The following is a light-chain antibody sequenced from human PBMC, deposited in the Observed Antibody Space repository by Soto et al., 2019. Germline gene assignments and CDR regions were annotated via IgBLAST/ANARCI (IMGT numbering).Light chain of an antibody. V-gene: IGLV2-23*02. CDR1: SSDVGSYNL. CDR2: GVT. J-gene: IGLJ1*01. Sequence: QSVLTQPASVSGSPGQSITISCTGTSSDVGSYNLVSWYQQHPGKAPKFMIYGVTKRPSGVSNRFSGSKSGNAASLTISGLQAEDEADYYCCSYAGSNTYVVGTGTKVTVL. CDR3: CSYAGSNTYV.